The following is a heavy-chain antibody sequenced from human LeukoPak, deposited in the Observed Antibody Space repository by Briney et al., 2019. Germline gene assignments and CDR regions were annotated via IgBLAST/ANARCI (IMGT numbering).Heavy chain of an antibody. J-gene: IGHJ4*02. V-gene: IGHV1-18*01. CDR2: ISAYNGNT. CDR3: ARDTYYDYVGGSYRYDY. Sequence: ASVKVSCKASGYTSTSCGISWVRQAPGQGLEWMGWISAYNGNTKSPQKLQGRVTMTTDTSTSTAYMELRSLRSDDTAVYYCARDTYYDYVGGSYRYDYWGQGSLVTVSS. CDR1: GYTSTSCG. D-gene: IGHD3-16*02.